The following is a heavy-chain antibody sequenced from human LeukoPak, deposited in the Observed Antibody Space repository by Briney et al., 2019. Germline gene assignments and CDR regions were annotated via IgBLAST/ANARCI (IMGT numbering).Heavy chain of an antibody. CDR3: ARVEWMGYYMDV. CDR2: ISVYNGNT. V-gene: IGHV1-18*01. D-gene: IGHD2-2*03. CDR1: GYTFTSYG. J-gene: IGHJ6*03. Sequence: ASVKVSCKTSGYTFTSYGISWVRQAPEQGLEWMGWISVYNGNTNYVQKFQGRVTMTTDTSTSTAHMELRSLRSDDTAVYYCARVEWMGYYMDVWGKGTTVTVSS.